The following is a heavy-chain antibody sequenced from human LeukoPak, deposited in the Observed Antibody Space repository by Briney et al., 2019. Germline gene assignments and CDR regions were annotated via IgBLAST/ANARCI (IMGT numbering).Heavy chain of an antibody. CDR1: GGSISSYY. Sequence: SETLSLTCTVSGGSISSYYWSWIRQPPGKGLEWIGYIYYSGSTNYNPSLKSRVTISVDTSKNQFSLKLSSVTAADTAVYYCARPRRPWSSWLDYWGQGTLVTVSS. J-gene: IGHJ4*02. CDR2: IYYSGST. CDR3: ARPRRPWSSWLDY. D-gene: IGHD6-13*01. V-gene: IGHV4-59*12.